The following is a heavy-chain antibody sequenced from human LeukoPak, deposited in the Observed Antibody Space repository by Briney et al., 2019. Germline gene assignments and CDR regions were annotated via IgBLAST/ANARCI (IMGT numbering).Heavy chain of an antibody. Sequence: GGTLRLSCAASGFTFSSYGMNWVRQAPGKGLEWVSAISGSGTSTYYADSVKGRFTISRDNSKNTLYLQMNSLRAEDTAVYYCAKSPNYYDSSGYVDYWGQGTLVTVSS. CDR3: AKSPNYYDSSGYVDY. CDR1: GFTFSSYG. CDR2: ISGSGTST. D-gene: IGHD3-22*01. V-gene: IGHV3-23*01. J-gene: IGHJ4*02.